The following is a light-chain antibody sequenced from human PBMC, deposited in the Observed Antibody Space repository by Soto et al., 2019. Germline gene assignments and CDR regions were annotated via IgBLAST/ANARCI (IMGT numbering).Light chain of an antibody. J-gene: IGKJ1*01. V-gene: IGKV3-15*01. Sequence: EIVMTQSPATLSVSPGERATLSCRASQSVSSNLAWYQQKPGQAPRLLIYGVSTRATGIPARFSGSGSGTEFTLTISSLQSDDFATYYCQQYNSYSTFGQGTKVEIK. CDR3: QQYNSYST. CDR2: GVS. CDR1: QSVSSN.